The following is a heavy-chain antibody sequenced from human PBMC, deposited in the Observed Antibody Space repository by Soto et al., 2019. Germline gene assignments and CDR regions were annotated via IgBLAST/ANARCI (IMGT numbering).Heavy chain of an antibody. V-gene: IGHV6-1*01. CDR2: TYYRSRWYN. Sequence: SQTLSLTCVISGDSVSSNSAAWNWIRLSPSRGLEWLARTYYRSRWYNDYAVSVRSRITVNPDTSKNQFALQLTSVTPEDTAVYYCARTTSHHWLYMDVWGKGATVTVSS. CDR3: ARTTSHHWLYMDV. D-gene: IGHD1-1*01. CDR1: GDSVSSNSAA. J-gene: IGHJ6*03.